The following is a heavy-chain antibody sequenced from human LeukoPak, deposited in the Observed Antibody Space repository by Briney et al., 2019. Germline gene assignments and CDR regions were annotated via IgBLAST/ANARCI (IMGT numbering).Heavy chain of an antibody. Sequence: ASVKVSCKASGYTFTSYYMHWVRQVPGQGLEWMGIINASGGSTSYAQKFQGRVTMTRDTSTSTVYMELSSLRSEDTAVYYCAREDRVAGTCPAYWGQGTLVTVSS. D-gene: IGHD6-19*01. CDR1: GYTFTSYY. J-gene: IGHJ4*02. V-gene: IGHV1-46*01. CDR2: INASGGST. CDR3: AREDRVAGTCPAY.